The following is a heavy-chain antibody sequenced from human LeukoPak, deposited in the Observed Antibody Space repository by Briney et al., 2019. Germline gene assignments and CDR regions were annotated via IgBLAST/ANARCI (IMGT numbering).Heavy chain of an antibody. CDR2: IRGSGDST. CDR1: GFTFSTYA. J-gene: IGHJ4*02. Sequence: PGGSLRLSCAASGFTFSTYAMSWVRQAPGKGLEWVSGIRGSGDSTFYADSVKGRFTISRDNSKNTLYLQMNSLRAEDTAVYFCAKAHGHTSTWHPDYWGQGTLVIVSS. D-gene: IGHD2-2*01. CDR3: AKAHGHTSTWHPDY. V-gene: IGHV3-23*01.